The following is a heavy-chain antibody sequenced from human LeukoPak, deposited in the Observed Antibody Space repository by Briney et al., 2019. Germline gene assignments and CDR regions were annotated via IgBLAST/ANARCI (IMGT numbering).Heavy chain of an antibody. CDR2: IYYSGYT. CDR1: GGSISSSTYY. CDR3: ATSGPGYYYGMDV. Sequence: SETLSLTCTVSGGSISSSTYYWGWIRQLPGKGLEWIGSIYYSGYTYHNPSFESRVTMSVDTSKNQFSLKLTSVTAADTAVYYCATSGPGYYYGMDVWGQGTTVTVSS. V-gene: IGHV4-39*01. D-gene: IGHD2-15*01. J-gene: IGHJ6*02.